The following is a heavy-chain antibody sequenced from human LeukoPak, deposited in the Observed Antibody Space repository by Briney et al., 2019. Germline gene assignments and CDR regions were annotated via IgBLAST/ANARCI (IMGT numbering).Heavy chain of an antibody. V-gene: IGHV1-2*02. CDR1: GYTFTGYY. CDR2: INPNSGGT. Sequence: ASVKVSCKASGYTFTGYYMHWVRQAPGQGLEWMGWINPNSGGTNYAQKFQGRVTMTRDTSISTAYMELSRLRSDDTAVYHCARDEAWLRVIDYWGQGTLVTVSS. CDR3: ARDEAWLRVIDY. D-gene: IGHD5-12*01. J-gene: IGHJ4*02.